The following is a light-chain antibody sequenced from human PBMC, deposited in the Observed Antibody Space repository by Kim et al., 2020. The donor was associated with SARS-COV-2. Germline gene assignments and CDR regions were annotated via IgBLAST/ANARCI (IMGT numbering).Light chain of an antibody. CDR1: QSVSSSY. CDR3: QQRSKFT. V-gene: IGKV3D-11*02. CDR2: GAS. Sequence: SLSPGERATLSCRASQSVSSSYLAWYQQKPGQAPRLLIYGASNRATGIPARFSGSGPGTDFTLTISSLEPEDFAVYYCQQRSKFTFGPGTKVDIK. J-gene: IGKJ3*01.